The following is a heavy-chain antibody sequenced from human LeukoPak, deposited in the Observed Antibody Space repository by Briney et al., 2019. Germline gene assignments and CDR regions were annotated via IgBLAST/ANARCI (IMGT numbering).Heavy chain of an antibody. V-gene: IGHV3-30*04. CDR2: IRHDGSNI. Sequence: QPGGSLRLSCAASGFTFSSYAMHWVRQAPGKGLEWVAFIRHDGSNIYYADSVKGRFTISRDNSQNTLYLQMNSLRAEDTTVYYCARIGTYYCFDYWGQGTLVTVSS. D-gene: IGHD1-26*01. J-gene: IGHJ4*02. CDR1: GFTFSSYA. CDR3: ARIGTYYCFDY.